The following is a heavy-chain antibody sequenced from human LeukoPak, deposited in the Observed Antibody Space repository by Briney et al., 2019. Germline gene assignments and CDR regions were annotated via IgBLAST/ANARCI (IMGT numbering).Heavy chain of an antibody. Sequence: SETLSLTCTVSGYSISSGYYWGWIRQPPGKGLEWIGSIYYSGSTYYNPSLKSRVTISVDTSKNQFSLKLSSVTAADTAVYYCARVYGSGSYFGGVYFDYWGQGTLVTVSS. CDR3: ARVYGSGSYFGGVYFDY. V-gene: IGHV4-38-2*02. CDR2: IYYSGST. CDR1: GYSISSGYY. D-gene: IGHD3-10*01. J-gene: IGHJ4*02.